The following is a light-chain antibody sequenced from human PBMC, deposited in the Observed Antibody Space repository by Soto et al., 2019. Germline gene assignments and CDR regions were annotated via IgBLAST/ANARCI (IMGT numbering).Light chain of an antibody. V-gene: IGKV3-15*01. CDR2: GAS. CDR1: QSVSSN. CDR3: QQYNNWPPT. Sequence: EIVMTQSPATLSVSPVERATLSCRASQSVSSNFAWYQQKPGQAPRLLIYGASTRATGIPARFSGSGSGTEFTLTISSLQSEDFAVYYCQQYNNWPPTFGQGTKV. J-gene: IGKJ1*01.